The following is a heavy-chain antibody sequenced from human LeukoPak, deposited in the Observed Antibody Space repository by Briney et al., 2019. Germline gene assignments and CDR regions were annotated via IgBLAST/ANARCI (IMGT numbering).Heavy chain of an antibody. CDR3: ARDVIPYYYYYGMDV. CDR1: GGSFSGYY. J-gene: IGHJ6*04. Sequence: SETLSLTCAVYGGSFSGYYWSWIRQPPGKGLEWIGEINHSGSTNYNPSLKSRVTISVDTSKNQSSLKLSSVTAADTAVYYCARDVIPYYYYYGMDVWGKGTTVTVSS. CDR2: INHSGST. V-gene: IGHV4-34*01.